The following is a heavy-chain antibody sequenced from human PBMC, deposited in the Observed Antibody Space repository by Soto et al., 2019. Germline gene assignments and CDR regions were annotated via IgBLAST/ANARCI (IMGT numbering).Heavy chain of an antibody. D-gene: IGHD3-22*01. V-gene: IGHV4-61*01. CDR2: IYYSGST. J-gene: IGHJ6*02. Sequence: PSETLSLTCTVSGGSISSDSSYWSWIRQPSGKGLEWIGYIYYSGSTNYNPSLKSRVTISVDTSKNQFSLKLSSVTAADTAVYYCARLPVDLPYYDTEYYYYGMDVWGQGTTVTVSS. CDR1: GGSISSDSSY. CDR3: ARLPVDLPYYDTEYYYYGMDV.